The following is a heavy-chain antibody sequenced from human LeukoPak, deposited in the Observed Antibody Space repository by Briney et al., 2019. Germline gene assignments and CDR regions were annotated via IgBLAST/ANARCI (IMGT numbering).Heavy chain of an antibody. CDR3: ATAGAFYFQN. Sequence: GGSLRLSCAASGFTFSTTWVHWVRQAPGQGLVWVSRIDGDARTIDYADSVKGRFTISRDNAKNTLYLQMNSLRPEDTAVYYCATAGAFYFQNWGHGTLVTVSS. CDR2: IDGDARTI. J-gene: IGHJ4*01. D-gene: IGHD1-1*01. CDR1: GFTFSTTW. V-gene: IGHV3-74*01.